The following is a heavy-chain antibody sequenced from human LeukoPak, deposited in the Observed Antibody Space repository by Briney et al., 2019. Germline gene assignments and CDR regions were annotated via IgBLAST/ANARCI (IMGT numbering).Heavy chain of an antibody. CDR3: ARNEAVMITFGGVIGITLFDY. Sequence: SETLSLTCTVSGGSMSSGCYLWSWICLHPGKGLEWIGYIYCSGSTYSNPSLKSRVTISVDTSKNQFSLKLSSVTAADTAVYYCARNEAVMITFGGVIGITLFDYWGQGTLVTVSS. CDR1: GGSMSSGCYL. CDR2: IYCSGST. V-gene: IGHV4-31*03. J-gene: IGHJ4*02. D-gene: IGHD3-16*02.